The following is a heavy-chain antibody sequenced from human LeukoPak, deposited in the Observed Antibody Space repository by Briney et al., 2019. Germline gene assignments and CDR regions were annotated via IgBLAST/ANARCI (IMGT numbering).Heavy chain of an antibody. D-gene: IGHD6-13*01. CDR3: AKDSYSKGDY. J-gene: IGHJ4*02. Sequence: PGGSLTLSCAASGFTFSYHWMTWVRQAPGKGLEWVANIKNDGTVKNYVDSVKGRFTISRDNAKNSPYLQMNSLRAEDTAVYYCAKDSYSKGDYWGQGVLVTVSS. CDR2: IKNDGTVK. V-gene: IGHV3-7*01. CDR1: GFTFSYHW.